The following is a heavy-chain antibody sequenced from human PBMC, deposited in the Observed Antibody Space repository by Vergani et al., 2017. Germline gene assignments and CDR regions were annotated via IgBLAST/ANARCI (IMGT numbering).Heavy chain of an antibody. V-gene: IGHV4-38-2*02. Sequence: QVQLQESGPGLVKPSETLSLTCTVSGYSISSGYYWGWILQPPGKGVEWIGSIYYSGRTYYNPSLKSRVTISVDTSKNQFSRKLSSVTAADTAVYYCASVSGGHVWVSYEVWFDRWRQGTLVSVSS. CDR2: IYYSGRT. D-gene: IGHD3-16*01. CDR3: ASVSGGHVWVSYEVWFDR. J-gene: IGHJ5*02. CDR1: GYSISSGYY.